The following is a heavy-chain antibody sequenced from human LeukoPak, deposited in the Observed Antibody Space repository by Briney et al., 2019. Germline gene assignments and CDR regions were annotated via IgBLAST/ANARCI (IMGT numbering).Heavy chain of an antibody. Sequence: GASVKVSCKASGYTFTSYYMHWVRQAPGQGLEWMGIINPSGGSTSYAQKFQGRVTMTRDTSTSTVYMELSSLRSEDTAVYYCAREKIDKNYYDSSGYSPYFDYWGQGTLVTVS. D-gene: IGHD3-22*01. CDR2: INPSGGST. V-gene: IGHV1-46*01. CDR3: AREKIDKNYYDSSGYSPYFDY. J-gene: IGHJ4*02. CDR1: GYTFTSYY.